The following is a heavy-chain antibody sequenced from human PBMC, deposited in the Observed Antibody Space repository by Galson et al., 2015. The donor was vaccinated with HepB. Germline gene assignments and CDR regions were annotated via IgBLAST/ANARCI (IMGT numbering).Heavy chain of an antibody. V-gene: IGHV4-59*01. D-gene: IGHD1-14*01. CDR3: AKGAGWYPY. CDR2: INDNGWT. Sequence: LSLTCTVSGDSITTDFWSWLRQPPGKGLEWIGYINDNGWTNYNPSLKSRVTMSMDTSNNQFSLNLRSVTAADTAEYYCAKGAGWYPYWGQGALVTVSS. J-gene: IGHJ4*02. CDR1: GDSITTDF.